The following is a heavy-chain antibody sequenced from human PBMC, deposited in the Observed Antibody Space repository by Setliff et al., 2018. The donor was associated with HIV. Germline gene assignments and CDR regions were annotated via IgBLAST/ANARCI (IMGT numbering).Heavy chain of an antibody. CDR2: MTASGSKI. D-gene: IGHD1-26*01. CDR1: GFTSSIYE. V-gene: IGHV3-48*03. J-gene: IGHJ4*02. CDR3: ARDDPAGGIDY. Sequence: QPGGSLRLSCAASGFTSSIYEMNWVRQAPGKGLEWVSYMTASGSKIYYADSVEGRFTISRDNAKNSLYLQMNSLRADDTAIYYCARDDPAGGIDYWGQGTLVTVSS.